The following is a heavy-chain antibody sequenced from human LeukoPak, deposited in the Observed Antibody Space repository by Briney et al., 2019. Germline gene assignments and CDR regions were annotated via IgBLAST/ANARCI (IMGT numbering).Heavy chain of an antibody. D-gene: IGHD2-2*02. CDR2: IIPIFGTA. J-gene: IGHJ6*03. Sequence: SVKVSCXASGGTFSSYAISWVRQAPGQGLEWMGGIIPIFGTANYAQKFQGRVTITADESTSTAYMELSSLRSEDTAVYYCASCGSSTSCYTYYYYYMDVWGKGTTVTVSS. CDR1: GGTFSSYA. CDR3: ASCGSSTSCYTYYYYYMDV. V-gene: IGHV1-69*13.